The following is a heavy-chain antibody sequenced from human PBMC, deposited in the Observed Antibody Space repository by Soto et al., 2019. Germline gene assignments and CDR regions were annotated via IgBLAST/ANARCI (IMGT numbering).Heavy chain of an antibody. Sequence: SVKVSCKASGGTFSSYAISWVRQAPGQGLEWMGGIIPIFGTANYAQKFQGRVTITADKSTSTAYMELSSLRSEDTAVYYCARERLGYCSGGSCYSSGTFDPWGQGTLVTVSS. D-gene: IGHD2-15*01. V-gene: IGHV1-69*06. CDR1: GGTFSSYA. CDR3: ARERLGYCSGGSCYSSGTFDP. CDR2: IIPIFGTA. J-gene: IGHJ5*02.